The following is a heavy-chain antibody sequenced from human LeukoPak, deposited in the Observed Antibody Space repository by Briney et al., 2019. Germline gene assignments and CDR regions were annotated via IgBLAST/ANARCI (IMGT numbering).Heavy chain of an antibody. D-gene: IGHD1-26*01. CDR1: GYTFTSYG. CDR2: ISTYNGNT. J-gene: IGHJ4*02. Sequence: ASVKVSCKASGYTFTSYGINWVRQAPGQGLEWMGRISTYNGNTNYGQKLQGRVTLTTDTSTSTAYMELRSLRSDDTAVFYCARDVRGELALQPDYWGQGTLVTVSS. V-gene: IGHV1-18*01. CDR3: ARDVRGELALQPDY.